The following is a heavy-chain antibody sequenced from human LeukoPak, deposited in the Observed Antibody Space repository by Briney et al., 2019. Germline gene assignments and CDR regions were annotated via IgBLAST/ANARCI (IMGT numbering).Heavy chain of an antibody. CDR1: GFAFSSYA. D-gene: IGHD6-13*01. Sequence: GGSLRLSCAASGFAFSSYAMSWVRQAPGKGLEWVSAISGSGGSTYYADSVKGRFTISRDNSKNTLYPQMNSLRAEDTAVYYCAKATIAAALRSVDYWGQGTLVTVSS. V-gene: IGHV3-23*01. J-gene: IGHJ4*02. CDR3: AKATIAAALRSVDY. CDR2: ISGSGGST.